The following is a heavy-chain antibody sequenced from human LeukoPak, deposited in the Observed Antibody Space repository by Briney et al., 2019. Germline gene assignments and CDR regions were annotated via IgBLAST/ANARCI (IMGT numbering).Heavy chain of an antibody. CDR1: GGSFSGYY. Sequence: SETLSLTCAVYGGSFSGYYWSWIRQPPGKGLEWIGEINHSGSTNYNPSLKSRVTISVDTSKNQFSLKLSSVTAADTAVYYCARGQGSYLFYWGQGTLVTVSS. V-gene: IGHV4-34*01. D-gene: IGHD1-26*01. CDR2: INHSGST. J-gene: IGHJ4*02. CDR3: ARGQGSYLFY.